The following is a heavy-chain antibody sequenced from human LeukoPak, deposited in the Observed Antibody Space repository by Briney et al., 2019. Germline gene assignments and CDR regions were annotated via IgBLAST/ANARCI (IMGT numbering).Heavy chain of an antibody. J-gene: IGHJ4*02. D-gene: IGHD3-9*01. Sequence: ASVKVSCKASGYTFTSYGISWVRQAPGQGLEWMGWISAYNGNTNYAQKLQGRVTMTTDTSTSTAYMELRSLRSDDTAVYYCARRNGDHDILTGLEDYWGQGTLVTVSS. V-gene: IGHV1-18*01. CDR2: ISAYNGNT. CDR1: GYTFTSYG. CDR3: ARRNGDHDILTGLEDY.